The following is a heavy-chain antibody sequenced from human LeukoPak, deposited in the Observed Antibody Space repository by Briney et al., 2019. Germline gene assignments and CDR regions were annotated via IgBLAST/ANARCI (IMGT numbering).Heavy chain of an antibody. CDR3: ARGLKSRYSTMVRGVFDY. CDR1: GYTFTSYG. Sequence: PGASVKVSCKASGYTFTSYGISWVRQAPGQGLEWMGWMNPNSGNTGYAQKFQGRVTMTRNTSISTAYMELSSLRSEDTAVYYCARGLKSRYSTMVRGVFDYWGQGTLVTVSS. V-gene: IGHV1-8*02. J-gene: IGHJ4*02. D-gene: IGHD3-10*01. CDR2: MNPNSGNT.